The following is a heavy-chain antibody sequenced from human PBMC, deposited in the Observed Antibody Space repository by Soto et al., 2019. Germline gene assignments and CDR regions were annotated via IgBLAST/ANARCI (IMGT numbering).Heavy chain of an antibody. CDR3: ARPKGTYSSGYYYFDF. CDR1: GGTFSTYA. D-gene: IGHD6-19*01. CDR2: IIPLFGTA. J-gene: IGHJ4*02. V-gene: IGHV1-69*01. Sequence: QVQLEQSGGEVKQPGSSVRVSCKTSGGTFSTYAINWVRQAPGQGLEWMGAIIPLFGTADYSQKFQGRVTITADESTSTAYMELSSLRFHDTAVYFCARPKGTYSSGYYYFDFWGQGILVTVSS.